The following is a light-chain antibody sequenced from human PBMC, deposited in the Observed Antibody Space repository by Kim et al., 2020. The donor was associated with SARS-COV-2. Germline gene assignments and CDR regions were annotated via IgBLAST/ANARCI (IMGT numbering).Light chain of an antibody. V-gene: IGKV1-39*01. CDR2: AAS. CDR1: QSISSY. CDR3: QQSYSTPYT. Sequence: SASVGDRVTITCRTSQSISSYLNWYQQKPGKAPKLLIYAASSLQSGVPSRFSGSGSGTDFTLTISSLQPEDFATHYCQQSYSTPYTFGQGTKLEI. J-gene: IGKJ2*01.